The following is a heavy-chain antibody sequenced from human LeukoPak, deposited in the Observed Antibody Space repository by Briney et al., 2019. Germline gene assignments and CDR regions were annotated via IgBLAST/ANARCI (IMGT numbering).Heavy chain of an antibody. CDR2: INLRGGST. J-gene: IGHJ6*03. CDR1: GYSFTSFY. Sequence: ASVKVSCKTSGYSFTSFYMHWVRQAPGQGLEWMGIINLRGGSTSYAQKFQGRVTMTRDTSTSTVYMELSSLISEDTAVYYCARGVGATISYYHYYIDVWGKGTTVTVSS. D-gene: IGHD1-26*01. V-gene: IGHV1-46*01. CDR3: ARGVGATISYYHYYIDV.